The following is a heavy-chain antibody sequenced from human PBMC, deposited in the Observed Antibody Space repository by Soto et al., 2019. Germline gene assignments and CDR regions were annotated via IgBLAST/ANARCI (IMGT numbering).Heavy chain of an antibody. CDR2: IIPILGIA. Sequence: QVQLVQSGAEVKKPGSSVKVSCKASGGTFSSYTISWVRQAPGQGLEWMGRIIPILGIANYAQKFQGRVTITAAKSTSKAYMELSSLRSADTAVYYCARGSGVIGAAADYWGQGTLVTVSS. J-gene: IGHJ4*02. CDR1: GGTFSSYT. CDR3: ARGSGVIGAAADY. D-gene: IGHD6-13*01. V-gene: IGHV1-69*02.